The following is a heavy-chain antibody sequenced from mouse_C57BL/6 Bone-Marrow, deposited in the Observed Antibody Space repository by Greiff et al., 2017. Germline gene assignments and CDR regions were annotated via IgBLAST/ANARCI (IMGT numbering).Heavy chain of an antibody. CDR3: ATYDGAWFAY. CDR2: ISYSGST. D-gene: IGHD2-12*01. J-gene: IGHJ3*01. V-gene: IGHV3-8*01. Sequence: EVKLQESGPGLAKPSQTLSLTCSVTGYSINSDYWNWIRKFPGNKLEYMGYISYSGSTYYNPSLKSRISITRDTSKNQYYLQLNSVTTEDTATYYCATYDGAWFAYWGQGTLVTVSA. CDR1: GYSINSDY.